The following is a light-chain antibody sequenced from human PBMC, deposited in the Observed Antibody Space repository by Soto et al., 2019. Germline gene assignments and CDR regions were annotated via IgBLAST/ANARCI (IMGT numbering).Light chain of an antibody. V-gene: IGKV3-20*01. CDR2: GAS. CDR1: QSVSSNY. Sequence: EIVLTQSPGTLSLSPGERATLSCRARQSVSSNYLAWYQQKPGQAPRLLIYGASSRATGIPVRFSGSTSGTDFTLTISRLDPEGFAVYYCQQYGSSPYTFGQGTKLEIK. CDR3: QQYGSSPYT. J-gene: IGKJ2*01.